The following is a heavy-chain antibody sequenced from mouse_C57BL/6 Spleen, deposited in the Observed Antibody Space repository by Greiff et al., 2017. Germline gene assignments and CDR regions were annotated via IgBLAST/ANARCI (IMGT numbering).Heavy chain of an antibody. Sequence: QVQLKQSGAELVRPGSSVKLSCKSSGYTFTSYWMDWVKQRPGQGLEWIGNIYSSDSETHYNQKFKDKATLTVDKSSSTAYMQLSSLTSEDSAVYYCARGYYGSSEFAYWGQGTLVTVSA. V-gene: IGHV1-61*01. CDR2: IYSSDSET. J-gene: IGHJ3*01. D-gene: IGHD1-1*01. CDR3: ARGYYGSSEFAY. CDR1: GYTFTSYW.